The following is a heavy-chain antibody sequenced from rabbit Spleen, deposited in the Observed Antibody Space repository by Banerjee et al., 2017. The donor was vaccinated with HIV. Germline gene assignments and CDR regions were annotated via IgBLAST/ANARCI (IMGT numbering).Heavy chain of an antibody. Sequence: QSLEESGGDLVKPGASLTLTCTASGFSFNSDYYMCWVRQAPGKGLEWIACIYAGSFDSTIYASWAKGRITISRTSSTTVTLQVTSLAAADTATYFCARGSATMTVVITGYYLSLWGPGTLVTVS. CDR2: IYAGSFDST. CDR3: ARGSATMTVVITGYYLSL. D-gene: IGHD2-1*01. J-gene: IGHJ4*01. CDR1: GFSFNSDYY. V-gene: IGHV1S40*01.